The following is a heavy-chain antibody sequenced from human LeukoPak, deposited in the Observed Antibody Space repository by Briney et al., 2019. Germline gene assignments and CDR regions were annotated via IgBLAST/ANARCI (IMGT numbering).Heavy chain of an antibody. CDR3: ARERIAAAGKRNYFDY. CDR2: INPSGGST. Sequence: GASVKVSCKASGYTFTSYYMHWVRQAPGQGLEWMGIINPSGGSTSYAQKFQGRVTMTRDTSTSTVYMELSSLRSEDTAVYYCARERIAAAGKRNYFDYWGQGTLVTVSS. V-gene: IGHV1-46*01. J-gene: IGHJ4*02. CDR1: GYTFTSYY. D-gene: IGHD6-13*01.